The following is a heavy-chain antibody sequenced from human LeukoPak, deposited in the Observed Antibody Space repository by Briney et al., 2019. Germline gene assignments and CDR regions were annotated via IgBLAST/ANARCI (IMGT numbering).Heavy chain of an antibody. V-gene: IGHV3-23*01. J-gene: IGHJ6*03. CDR3: VRKVYYYMDV. CDR2: INYSGGDS. CDR1: GFTFSNYA. Sequence: GGSLRLSCAASGFTFSNYAMTWVRQAPGRGLEWVSTINYSGGDSHYADSVKGRFTISRDNSKNTLYVQMDSLRAEDTAIYYCVRKVYYYMDVWGKGTTVTVSS.